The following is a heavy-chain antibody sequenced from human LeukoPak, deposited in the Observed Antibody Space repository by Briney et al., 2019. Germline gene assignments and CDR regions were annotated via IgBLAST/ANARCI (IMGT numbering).Heavy chain of an antibody. CDR2: ISSSSHYL. D-gene: IGHD3-22*01. CDR1: GFTFSSYS. CDR3: ARELNYYDSSGTFDY. Sequence: GGSLRLSCAASGFTFSSYSMNWVRQAPGKGLEWVSSISSSSHYLYYAGSVKGRFTISRDNAKNSLYLQMNSLRAEDTAVYYCARELNYYDSSGTFDYWGQGTLVTVSS. V-gene: IGHV3-21*01. J-gene: IGHJ4*02.